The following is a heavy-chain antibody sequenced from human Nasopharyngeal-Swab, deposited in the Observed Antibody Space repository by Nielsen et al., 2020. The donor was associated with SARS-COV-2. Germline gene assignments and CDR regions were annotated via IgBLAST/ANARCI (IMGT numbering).Heavy chain of an antibody. CDR3: ARGGWLQIITYFDL. Sequence: GGSLRLSCAAPGFTFSNYGMHWVRQAPGKGLEWVALIWYDGSNKYYADSVKGRFTISRDNSKNTLYLQMNSLRAEDTAVYYCARGGWLQIITYFDLWGRGTLVTVS. D-gene: IGHD5-24*01. J-gene: IGHJ2*01. CDR1: GFTFSNYG. CDR2: IWYDGSNK. V-gene: IGHV3-33*01.